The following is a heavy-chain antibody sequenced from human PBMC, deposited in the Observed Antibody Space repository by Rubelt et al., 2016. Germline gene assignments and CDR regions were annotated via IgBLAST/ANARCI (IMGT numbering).Heavy chain of an antibody. CDR1: GGSFSGYS. J-gene: IGHJ4*02. V-gene: IGHV4-34*02. CDR3: ARASSGSPRFGFDY. Sequence: QVQLQQWGEGLLKPSETLSLTCVVSGGSFSGYSWSWVRQPPEKGLEWIGDVNHAAVTVYSPSLKSRVTISLDTSKNHLSRALDSGTAADTAVYYCARASSGSPRFGFDYWGQGTLVTVSS. CDR2: VNHAAVT. D-gene: IGHD6-25*01.